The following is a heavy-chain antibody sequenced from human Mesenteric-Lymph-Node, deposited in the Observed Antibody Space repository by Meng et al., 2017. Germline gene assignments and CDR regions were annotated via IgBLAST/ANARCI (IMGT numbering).Heavy chain of an antibody. J-gene: IGHJ4*02. CDR1: GYTFTSYY. CDR3: ARELLTRYCSGGSCYHYYFDY. CDR2: INPSGGST. Sequence: ASVKVSCKASGYTFTSYYMHWVRQAPGQGLEWMGIINPSGGSTSYAQKFQGRVTMTRDTSTSTVYMELSSLRSEDTAVYYCARELLTRYCSGGSCYHYYFDYWGQGTLVTVSS. V-gene: IGHV1-46*01. D-gene: IGHD2-15*01.